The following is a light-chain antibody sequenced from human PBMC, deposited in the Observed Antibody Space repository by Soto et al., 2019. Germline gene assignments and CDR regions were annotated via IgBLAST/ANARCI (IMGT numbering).Light chain of an antibody. CDR1: SSNIGSNY. CDR3: AAWDDSLCGWV. CDR2: RNN. J-gene: IGLJ3*02. Sequence: QSVLTQPPSASGTPGQRVTISCSGSSSNIGSNYVYWYQQLPGTAPKLLIYRNNLRPSGVPDRFSGSKSGTSASLAISGLRSEDEADYYCAAWDDSLCGWVFGGGTKLTVL. V-gene: IGLV1-47*01.